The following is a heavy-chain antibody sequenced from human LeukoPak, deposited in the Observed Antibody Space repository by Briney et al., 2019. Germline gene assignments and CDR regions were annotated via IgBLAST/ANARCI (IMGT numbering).Heavy chain of an antibody. CDR1: GFIFSNYW. J-gene: IGHJ5*02. CDR3: ARDSSGWYGWFDP. Sequence: GGSLRLSCVASGFIFSNYWMSWVRQVPGKGLEWVSSISTSSSFKYYADSVKGRFTISRDNAKNSLYLQMNSLRAEDTAVDYCARDSSGWYGWFDPWGQGTLVTVSS. D-gene: IGHD6-19*01. V-gene: IGHV3-21*01. CDR2: ISTSSSFK.